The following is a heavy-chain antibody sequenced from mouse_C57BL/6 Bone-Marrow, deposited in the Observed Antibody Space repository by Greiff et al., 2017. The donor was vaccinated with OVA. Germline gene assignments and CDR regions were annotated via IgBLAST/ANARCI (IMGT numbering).Heavy chain of an antibody. CDR1: GFNIKDDY. J-gene: IGHJ2*01. Sequence: VHVKQSGAELVRPGASVKLSCTASGFNIKDDYMHWVKQRPEQGLEWIGWIDPETGDTEYASKFQGKATITADTSSNTAYLQLSSLTSEDTAVYYCTSYGNFDYWGQGTTLTVSS. CDR3: TSYGNFDY. D-gene: IGHD2-1*01. V-gene: IGHV14-4*01. CDR2: IDPETGDT.